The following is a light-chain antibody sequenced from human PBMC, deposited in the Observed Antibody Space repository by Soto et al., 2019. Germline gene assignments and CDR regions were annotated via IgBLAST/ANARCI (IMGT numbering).Light chain of an antibody. J-gene: IGKJ1*01. CDR1: QSIGNW. Sequence: DIQMTPSPSTVSASAGDRVTITCRASQSIGNWLAWYQQKPGKAPKLLIYKASSLESGVPSRFSGSGFGTEFTLTISSLQPDDFATYYCQQYNTHSRTFGQGTMLEI. CDR3: QQYNTHSRT. V-gene: IGKV1-5*03. CDR2: KAS.